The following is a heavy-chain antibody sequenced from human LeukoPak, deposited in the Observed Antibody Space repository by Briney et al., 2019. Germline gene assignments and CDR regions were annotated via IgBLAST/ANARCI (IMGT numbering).Heavy chain of an antibody. V-gene: IGHV3-48*03. CDR3: ARDQYNYDYVSWFDP. D-gene: IGHD3-16*01. Sequence: PGGSLRLSCAASGFTFSSYEMNWVRLAPGKGLEWVSYNSESGSAIYYADSVKGRFTISRDNAKNSLYLQMNSLRAEDTAVYYCARDQYNYDYVSWFDPWGQGTLVTVSS. J-gene: IGHJ5*02. CDR1: GFTFSSYE. CDR2: NSESGSAI.